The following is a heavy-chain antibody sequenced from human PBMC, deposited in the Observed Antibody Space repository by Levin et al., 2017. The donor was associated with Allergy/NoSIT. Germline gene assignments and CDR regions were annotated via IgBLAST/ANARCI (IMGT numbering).Heavy chain of an antibody. J-gene: IGHJ4*02. Sequence: PSETLSLTCTVSGGSISGYFWSWVRQPPGKGLEWIGWIYYTGSTNYNPSLKSRVTISIDTSKNLFSLNLNSVTAADTAVYYCARYYCTTTCLHFDYWGQGMLVTVSS. CDR1: GGSISGYF. CDR2: IYYTGST. CDR3: ARYYCTTTCLHFDY. V-gene: IGHV4-59*01. D-gene: IGHD2-8*01.